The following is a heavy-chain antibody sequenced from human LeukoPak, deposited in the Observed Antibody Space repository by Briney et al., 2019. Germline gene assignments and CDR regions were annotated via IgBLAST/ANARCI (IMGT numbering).Heavy chain of an antibody. CDR2: ISSSGSTI. Sequence: QSGGSLRLSCAASGFTFSSYEMNWVRQAPGKGPEWVSYISSSGSTIYYADSVKGRFTISRDNAKNSLYLQMNSLRAEDTAVYYCAREPGQDSSGYYYFDYWGQGTLVTVSS. CDR3: AREPGQDSSGYYYFDY. D-gene: IGHD3-22*01. CDR1: GFTFSSYE. J-gene: IGHJ4*02. V-gene: IGHV3-48*03.